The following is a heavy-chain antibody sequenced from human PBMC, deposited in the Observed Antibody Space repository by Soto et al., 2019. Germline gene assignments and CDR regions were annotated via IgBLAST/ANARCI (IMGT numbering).Heavy chain of an antibody. CDR3: GKVRRAGGSCAFYFDS. Sequence: GGSLRLSCAASGFKFSNYAMSWVRQAPGKGLEWVSLISATGGGTYYADSVKGRFTISRDNSHNTLYLQVHSLTAEDTAVYYCGKVRRAGGSCAFYFDSWGQGAQVNVSS. V-gene: IGHV3-23*01. CDR2: ISATGGGT. CDR1: GFKFSNYA. D-gene: IGHD2-15*01. J-gene: IGHJ5*01.